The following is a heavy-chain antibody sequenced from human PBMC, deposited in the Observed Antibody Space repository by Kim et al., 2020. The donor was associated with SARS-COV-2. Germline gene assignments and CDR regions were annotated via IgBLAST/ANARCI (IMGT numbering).Heavy chain of an antibody. D-gene: IGHD2-15*01. J-gene: IGHJ4*02. CDR3: ARGFGGSFDY. V-gene: IGHV4-31*02. Sequence: TYHTPSTKSRVTISVDTSKNQFSLKLSSVTAADTAVYFCARGFGGSFDYWGQGTLVTVSS. CDR2: T.